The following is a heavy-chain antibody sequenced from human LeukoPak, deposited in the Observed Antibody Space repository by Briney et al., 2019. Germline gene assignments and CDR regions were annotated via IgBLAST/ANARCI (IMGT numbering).Heavy chain of an antibody. J-gene: IGHJ4*02. V-gene: IGHV4-59*12. D-gene: IGHD3-10*01. CDR1: GGSISSYY. CDR3: AKGSGQTQQK. Sequence: SETLSLTCTVSGGSISSYYWSWIRQPPGKGLEWIGYIYYSGSTNYNPSLKSRVTISVDTSKNQFSLKLSSVTAADTAVYYFAKGSGQTQQKRGQGTLVTVPS. CDR2: IYYSGST.